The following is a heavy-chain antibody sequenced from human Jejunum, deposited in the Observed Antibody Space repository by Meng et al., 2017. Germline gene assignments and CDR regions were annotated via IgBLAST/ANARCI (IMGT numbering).Heavy chain of an antibody. V-gene: IGHV4-4*02. CDR1: GDSISSTNW. D-gene: IGHD5-12*01. CDR3: ARGVGDIRVGFDY. CDR2: IYHSGRT. J-gene: IGHJ4*02. Sequence: QVPLPESGPGRVKPSGTLSLTCEVSGDSISSTNWLDWLRQPPGKGLEWIGEIYHSGRTNFNPSLESRVTISVDESKNQFSLTLNSVTAADTAVYYCARGVGDIRVGFDYWGQGILVTVSS.